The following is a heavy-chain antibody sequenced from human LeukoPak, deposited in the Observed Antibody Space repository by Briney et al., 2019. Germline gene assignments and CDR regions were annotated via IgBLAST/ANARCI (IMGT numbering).Heavy chain of an antibody. V-gene: IGHV3-48*03. CDR3: ARESVAGSFDY. D-gene: IGHD6-19*01. CDR1: GFTFSSYE. J-gene: IGHJ4*02. CDR2: ISSSGSAI. Sequence: GGSLRLSCAASGFTFSSYEVNWVRQAPGKGLEWVSYISSSGSAIYYADSVKGRFTISRDNAQNSLYLQMNSLRAEDTAVYYCARESVAGSFDYWGQGTLVTVSS.